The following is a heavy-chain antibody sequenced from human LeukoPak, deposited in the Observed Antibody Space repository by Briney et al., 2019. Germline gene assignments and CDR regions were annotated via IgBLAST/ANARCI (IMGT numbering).Heavy chain of an antibody. CDR3: AKGTIRDSSRGDWFDP. Sequence: GGSLRLSCAASGFTFSSYGMHWVRQAPGKGLEWVAVISYDGSNKYYADSVKGRFTISRDNSKNTLYLQMNSLRAEDTAVYYCAKGTIRDSSRGDWFDPWGQGTLVTVSS. J-gene: IGHJ5*02. CDR2: ISYDGSNK. CDR1: GFTFSSYG. V-gene: IGHV3-30*18. D-gene: IGHD6-13*01.